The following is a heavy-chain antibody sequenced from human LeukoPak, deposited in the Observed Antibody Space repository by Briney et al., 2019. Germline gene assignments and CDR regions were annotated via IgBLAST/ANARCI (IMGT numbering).Heavy chain of an antibody. Sequence: SETLSLTCAVYGGSFSGYYWSWIRQPPGKGLEWIGEINHSGSTNYNPSLKSRVTISVDTSKNQFSLKLSSVTAADTAVYYCARVGCSGGSCYSGFDYWGQGTLVTISS. CDR2: INHSGST. CDR3: ARVGCSGGSCYSGFDY. CDR1: GGSFSGYY. J-gene: IGHJ4*02. D-gene: IGHD2-15*01. V-gene: IGHV4-34*01.